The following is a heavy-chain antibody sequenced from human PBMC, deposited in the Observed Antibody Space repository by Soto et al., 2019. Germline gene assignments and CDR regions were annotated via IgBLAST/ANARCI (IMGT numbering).Heavy chain of an antibody. D-gene: IGHD2-15*01. CDR1: GGTFSSYT. CDR2: IIPILGIA. V-gene: IGHV1-69*02. CDR3: ARAPGYCSGGSCYGH. J-gene: IGHJ4*02. Sequence: QVQLVQSGAEVKRPGSSVKVSCKASGGTFSSYTISWVRQAPGQGLEWMGRIIPILGIANYAQKFQGRVTITADKSPSTAYMELSSRTSEDTAVYYCARAPGYCSGGSCYGHWGQGTLVTVSS.